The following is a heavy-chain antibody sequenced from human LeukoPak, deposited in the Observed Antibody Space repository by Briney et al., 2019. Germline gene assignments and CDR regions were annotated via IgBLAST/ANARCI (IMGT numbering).Heavy chain of an antibody. D-gene: IGHD1-1*01. CDR2: IGAASDT. CDR1: GFTFSSFD. CDR3: ARGPPRGKYYYMDV. V-gene: IGHV3-13*01. J-gene: IGHJ6*03. Sequence: GGSLRLSCAASGFTFSSFDMHWVRQPTGQGLEWVSIIGAASDTYYPGSVEGRFTLSRDNAKNSLYLQMNSLTAGDTAVYYCARGPPRGKYYYMDVWGKGTTVTVSS.